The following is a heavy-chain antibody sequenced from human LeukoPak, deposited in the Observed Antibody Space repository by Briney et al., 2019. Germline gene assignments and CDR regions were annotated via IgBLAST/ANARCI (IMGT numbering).Heavy chain of an antibody. D-gene: IGHD2-2*01. Sequence: ESGPTLVKPTQTLTLTCTFSGFSLSTSGVGVGWIRQPPGKALEWLALIYWDDDNRYSPSLKRRLTITKDTSKNQVVLTMTNMDPVDTATYYCAHMPSCYCGFDYWGQGTLVTVSS. CDR2: IYWDDDN. CDR3: AHMPSCYCGFDY. CDR1: GFSLSTSGVG. J-gene: IGHJ4*02. V-gene: IGHV2-5*02.